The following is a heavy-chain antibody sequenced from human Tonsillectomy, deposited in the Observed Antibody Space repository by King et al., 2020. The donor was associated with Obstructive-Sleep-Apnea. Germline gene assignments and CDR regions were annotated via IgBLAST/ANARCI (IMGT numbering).Heavy chain of an antibody. Sequence: VQLQESGPGLVKPSETLSLTCTVSGGSISNYYWSWIRQSPRKGLEWIAYIDYSGSANSHPSLKSRVTISVATSRNQFSLNLKSVTAADSAMYYFARHNYDSSGYYLRGFDYWGQGILVTVSS. D-gene: IGHD3-22*01. CDR1: GGSISNYY. J-gene: IGHJ4*02. CDR2: IDYSGSA. V-gene: IGHV4-59*08. CDR3: ARHNYDSSGYYLRGFDY.